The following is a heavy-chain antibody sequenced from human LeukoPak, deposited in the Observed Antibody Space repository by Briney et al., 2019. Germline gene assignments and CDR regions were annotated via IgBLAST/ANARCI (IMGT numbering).Heavy chain of an antibody. J-gene: IGHJ4*02. CDR3: ARERVVAATLFDY. V-gene: IGHV3-21*01. D-gene: IGHD5-12*01. CDR1: GFTFSSYS. Sequence: PGGSLRLSCAASGFTFSSYSMNSVRQAPGQGLEWVSSISSSSSYIYSADSVKGRFTISRDNAKNSPYSQMNCLIAVDTAVYYFARERVVAATLFDYRGQGTLVTVPS. CDR2: ISSSSSYI.